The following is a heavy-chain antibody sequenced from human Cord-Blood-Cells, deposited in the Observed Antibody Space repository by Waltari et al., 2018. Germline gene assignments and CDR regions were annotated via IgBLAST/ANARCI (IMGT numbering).Heavy chain of an antibody. J-gene: IGHJ3*02. V-gene: IGHV1-69*01. CDR2: IIPIFGTA. CDR1: GGSFSSYA. CDR3: ARATGYCSSTSCYAFDI. Sequence: QVQLVQSGAEVKKPGSSVTVSCTASGGSFSSYAISWVREAPGTGLEWMGGIIPIFGTANYAQKFQGRVTITADESTSTAYMELSSLRSEDTAVYYCARATGYCSSTSCYAFDIWGQGTMVTVSS. D-gene: IGHD2-2*01.